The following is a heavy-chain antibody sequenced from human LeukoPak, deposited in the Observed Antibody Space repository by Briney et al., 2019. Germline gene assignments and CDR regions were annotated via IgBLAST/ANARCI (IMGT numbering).Heavy chain of an antibody. CDR2: ISGSGGST. V-gene: IGHV3-23*01. Sequence: GGSLRLSCAASGFPFSVFAMSWVRQAPGKGLEWVSGISGSGGSTYYADSVKGRFTISRDNSKNTLYLQMTNLRVEDTAVYFCAQDRFVSSGRDDYWGQGTLVTVSS. CDR1: GFPFSVFA. J-gene: IGHJ4*02. CDR3: AQDRFVSSGRDDY. D-gene: IGHD6-19*01.